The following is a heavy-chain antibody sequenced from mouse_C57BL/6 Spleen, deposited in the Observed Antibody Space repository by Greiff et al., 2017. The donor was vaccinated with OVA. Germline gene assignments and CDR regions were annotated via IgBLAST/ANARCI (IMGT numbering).Heavy chain of an antibody. CDR2: IYPSDSET. J-gene: IGHJ2*01. CDR1: GYTFTSYW. CDR3: ARGDGLDY. V-gene: IGHV1-61*01. D-gene: IGHD2-3*01. Sequence: QVQLQQPGAELVRPGSSVKLSCKASGYTFTSYWMDWVKQRPGQGLEWIGNIYPSDSETHYNQTFKAKATLTVDKCSSTAYMQVSSLTSEDSAVYYLARGDGLDYWGQGTTLTVSS.